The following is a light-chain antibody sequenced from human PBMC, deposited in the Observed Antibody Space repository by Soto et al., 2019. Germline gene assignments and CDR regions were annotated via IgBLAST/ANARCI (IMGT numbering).Light chain of an antibody. CDR1: KNDIGVYDF. Sequence: QSVLTQPPSAPGSPGQSVTISCTGTKNDIGVYDFVSWYQHHPGKAPRLIIYEVVQRPSGVPDRCSGSKSGNTASLTVSGLQAAGEADYFCKSYAGSNTYVFGSGTKVTVL. J-gene: IGLJ1*01. CDR2: EVV. CDR3: KSYAGSNTYV. V-gene: IGLV2-8*01.